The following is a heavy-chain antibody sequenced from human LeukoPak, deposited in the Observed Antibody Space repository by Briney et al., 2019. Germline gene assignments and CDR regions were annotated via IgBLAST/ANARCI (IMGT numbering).Heavy chain of an antibody. V-gene: IGHV3-23*01. D-gene: IGHD6-19*01. CDR2: ISGSGGST. Sequence: GGSLRLSCAVSGFTFSSYDMSWVRQAPGKGLEWVSGISGSGGSTYYVDSVKGRFTISRDNAKNTLYLQMNSLRAEDTAVYYCAKDPWAIAVAGTGGGSWGQGTLVTVSS. CDR3: AKDPWAIAVAGTGGGS. J-gene: IGHJ4*02. CDR1: GFTFSSYD.